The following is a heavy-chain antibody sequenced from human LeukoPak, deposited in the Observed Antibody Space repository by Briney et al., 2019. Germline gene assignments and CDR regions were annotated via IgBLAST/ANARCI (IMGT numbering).Heavy chain of an antibody. CDR1: GDSISSYY. Sequence: PSETLSLTCTVSGDSISSYYWSWIRQPAGKGLEWIGRIYASGSTNYNPSLKSRVTMSVDTSKNQFSLKLNSVTAADTAVYYCARGPYSSGWYAFDYWGQGTLVTVSS. CDR3: ARGPYSSGWYAFDY. D-gene: IGHD6-19*01. J-gene: IGHJ4*02. CDR2: IYASGST. V-gene: IGHV4-4*07.